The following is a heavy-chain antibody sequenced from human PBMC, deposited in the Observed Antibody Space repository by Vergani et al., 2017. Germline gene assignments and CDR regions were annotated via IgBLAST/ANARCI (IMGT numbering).Heavy chain of an antibody. J-gene: IGHJ4*02. CDR3: ARRSGIVYDIFSGTQYFFDF. CDR2: IYITGST. Sequence: QVQLQESGPGLVKPSQTLSLTCTVSGGSISSGSYYWSWIRQPAGKGLEWIGRIYITGSTNYNPSLKSRVTMSVDTSKNQFSLKLSSVTAADTAVYYCARRSGIVYDIFSGTQYFFDFWGQGTLVTVSS. CDR1: GGSISSGSYY. D-gene: IGHD3-9*01. V-gene: IGHV4-61*02.